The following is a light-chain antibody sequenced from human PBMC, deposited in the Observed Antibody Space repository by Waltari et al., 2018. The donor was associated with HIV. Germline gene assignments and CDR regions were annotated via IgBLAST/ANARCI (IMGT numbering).Light chain of an antibody. CDR2: XXS. Sequence: TPXXPXPXXXXXXQXLLXSNXNSYLDWYLQKPGQSPQLLIXXXSXXXXXVPDRFXGSGSGTDFTLKISRVEXEDVGVXXCMQGLQTPLTFGGGTKVEIK. CDR3: MQGLQTPLT. V-gene: IGKV2-28*01. CDR1: QXLLXSNXNSY. J-gene: IGKJ4*01.